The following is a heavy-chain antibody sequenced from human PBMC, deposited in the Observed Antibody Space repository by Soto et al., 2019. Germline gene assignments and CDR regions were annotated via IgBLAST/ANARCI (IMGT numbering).Heavy chain of an antibody. Sequence: QVQLVESGGGVVRPGRSLRLSCAASGFTFSSYAMHWVRQAPGKGLEWVAVISYDGSNKYYADSVKGRFTISRDNSKNTLYLQMNSLRAEDTAVYYCARGLGSSKKSLDYWGQGTLVTVSS. V-gene: IGHV3-30-3*01. CDR2: ISYDGSNK. CDR1: GFTFSSYA. J-gene: IGHJ4*02. D-gene: IGHD6-6*01. CDR3: ARGLGSSKKSLDY.